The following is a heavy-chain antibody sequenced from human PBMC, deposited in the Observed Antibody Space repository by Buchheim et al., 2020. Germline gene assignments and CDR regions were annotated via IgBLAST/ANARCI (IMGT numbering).Heavy chain of an antibody. J-gene: IGHJ4*02. CDR1: GGPISSGGYS. CDR2: IYHSGST. D-gene: IGHD3-3*01. Sequence: QLQLQESGSGLVKPSQTLSLTCAVSGGPISSGGYSWSWIRQPPGKGLEWIGYIYHSGSTYYNPSLKSRITIPVNRYKNHFSLKLSSVAAADTAVYYCAREPDFWSGFIDYWGQGTL. V-gene: IGHV4-30-2*01. CDR3: AREPDFWSGFIDY.